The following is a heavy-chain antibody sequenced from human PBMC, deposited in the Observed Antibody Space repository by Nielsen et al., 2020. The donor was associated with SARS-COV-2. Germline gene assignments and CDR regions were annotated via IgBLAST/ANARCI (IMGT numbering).Heavy chain of an antibody. Sequence: ETLSLTCTVSGGSISGYYWSWIRQAPGKGLEWVSGITGSGGRTHSADSVEGRFTISRDNSKNTLYLQMNSLRAEDTAVYYCAKAFRSSDWVRAATDFWGQGTLVTVSS. D-gene: IGHD6-25*01. CDR3: AKAFRSSDWVRAATDF. CDR1: GGSISGYY. V-gene: IGHV3-23*01. J-gene: IGHJ4*02. CDR2: ITGSGGRT.